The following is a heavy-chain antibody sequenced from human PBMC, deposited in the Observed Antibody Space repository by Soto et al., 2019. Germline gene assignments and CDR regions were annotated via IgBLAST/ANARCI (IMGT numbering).Heavy chain of an antibody. CDR3: ATDPFTSDLSDY. CDR1: GFTFSRNN. D-gene: IGHD2-2*01. Sequence: EAQLVESGGGLVQPGGSLRLSCAASGFTFSRNNMNWVRQAPGKGLEWVSYISSSSGTIYYADSVKGRFTISRDNAKDSLYLLMNSLRAEDTAVYYCATDPFTSDLSDYWGQGTLFTVSS. CDR2: ISSSSGTI. J-gene: IGHJ4*02. V-gene: IGHV3-48*01.